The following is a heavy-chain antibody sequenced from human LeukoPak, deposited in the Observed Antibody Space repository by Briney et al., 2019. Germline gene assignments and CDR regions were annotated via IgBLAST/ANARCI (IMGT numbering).Heavy chain of an antibody. Sequence: GGSLRLSCAASGFTFSTYWMHWVRQAPGKGLLWVSRINGDGTSTKYADSVKGRFAISRDNARHTLYLQMNSLRAEDTAVYYCARASTTVPNLLDYWGQGTLVTVSS. CDR3: ARASTTVPNLLDY. CDR1: GFTFSTYW. V-gene: IGHV3-74*03. D-gene: IGHD4-17*01. J-gene: IGHJ4*02. CDR2: INGDGTST.